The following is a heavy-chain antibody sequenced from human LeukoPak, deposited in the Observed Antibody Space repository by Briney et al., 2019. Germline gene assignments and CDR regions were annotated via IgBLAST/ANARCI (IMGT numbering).Heavy chain of an antibody. CDR2: IYWDDDK. Sequence: SGPTLVHPTQPRTLTCTFSGFSLSTSGGGGGWMRQPPEKARELLALIYWDDDKRYSPSLKSRLTITNDTSKNQVVLTMTNMDPVDTATYYCAHVYDSSGWSYWGQGTLVTVSS. D-gene: IGHD3-22*01. J-gene: IGHJ4*02. CDR1: GFSLSTSGGG. CDR3: AHVYDSSGWSY. V-gene: IGHV2-5*02.